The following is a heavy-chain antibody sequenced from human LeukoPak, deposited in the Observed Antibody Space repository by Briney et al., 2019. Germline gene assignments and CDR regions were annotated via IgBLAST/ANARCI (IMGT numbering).Heavy chain of an antibody. CDR3: ARVGAFSSSWLLY. CDR2: ISWNSGSI. CDR1: GFTFDDYA. J-gene: IGHJ4*02. V-gene: IGHV3-9*01. Sequence: GGSLRLSCAASGFTFDDYAMHWVRQAPGKGLEWVSGISWNSGSIGYADSVEGRFTISRDNAKNSLYLQMNSLRVEDTALYYCARVGAFSSSWLLYWGQGTLVTVSS. D-gene: IGHD6-13*01.